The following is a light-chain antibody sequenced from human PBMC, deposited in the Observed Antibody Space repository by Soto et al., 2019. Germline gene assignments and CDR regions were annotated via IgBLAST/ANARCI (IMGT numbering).Light chain of an antibody. CDR2: AAS. CDR1: QSVSSYY. Sequence: EIVLTQSPGTLSLSPVERATLSCRASQSVSSYYLAWYQQKPGQAPRLLIYAASSRATGIPDRFSGGGSGTDFTLTISRLEPEDFAVYYCQQFASYPLTFGGGTKVDI. CDR3: QQFASYPLT. J-gene: IGKJ4*01. V-gene: IGKV3-20*01.